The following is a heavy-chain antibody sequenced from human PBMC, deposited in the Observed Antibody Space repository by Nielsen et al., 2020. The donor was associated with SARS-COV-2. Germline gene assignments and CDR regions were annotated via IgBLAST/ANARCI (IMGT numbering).Heavy chain of an antibody. D-gene: IGHD3-3*01. CDR3: ARAPFTIFGVGLFDY. J-gene: IGHJ4*02. Sequence: ASVKVSCKASGYTFTSYGISWVRQAPGQGLEWMGWISAYNGNTKYSQKFQGRVTITRDTSASTAYMELSSLRSEDTAVYYCARAPFTIFGVGLFDYWGQGTLVTVSS. CDR1: GYTFTSYG. CDR2: ISAYNGNT. V-gene: IGHV1-18*01.